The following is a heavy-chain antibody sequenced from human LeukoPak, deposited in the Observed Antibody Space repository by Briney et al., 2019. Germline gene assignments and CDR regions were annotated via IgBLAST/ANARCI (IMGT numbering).Heavy chain of an antibody. Sequence: PSETLSLTCIVSGGSISSSNFFWDWIRQPPGKGLEWIGRIYYSGSTYYNPSLKSRVTISVDTSKNQFSLTLNSVTAADTAAYYCARAQRYYYNYYYMDVWGKGTTVTVSS. J-gene: IGHJ6*03. D-gene: IGHD1-1*01. CDR3: ARAQRYYYNYYYMDV. CDR2: IYYSGST. CDR1: GGSISSSNFF. V-gene: IGHV4-39*07.